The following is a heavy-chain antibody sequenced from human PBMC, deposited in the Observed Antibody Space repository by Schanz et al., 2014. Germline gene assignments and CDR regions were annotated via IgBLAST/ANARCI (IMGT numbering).Heavy chain of an antibody. CDR3: AKDPYDVLTGYQYYFDY. CDR2: IGGSGDST. Sequence: EVQLLESGGGLVRPGGSLRLSCAASGFTFSSYTMNWVRQAPGKGLEWVSGIGGSGDSTHYADSVKGRFIISRDNSKNTLYLQVNSLRAEDTAVYFCAKDPYDVLTGYQYYFDYWGPGRLVTVSS. V-gene: IGHV3-23*01. CDR1: GFTFSSYT. D-gene: IGHD3-9*01. J-gene: IGHJ4*02.